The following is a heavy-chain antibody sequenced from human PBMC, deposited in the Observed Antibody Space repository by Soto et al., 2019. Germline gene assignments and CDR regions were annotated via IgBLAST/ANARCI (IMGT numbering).Heavy chain of an antibody. J-gene: IGHJ6*02. Sequence: QVQLVQSRAEVKKPGSSVKVSCKASGGTFSSYTISWVRQAPGQGLEWMGRIIPILGIANYAQKFQGRVTITADKSTSTAYMELSSLRSEDTAVYYCARGQYSSGWYSGYYYGMDVWGQGTTVTVSS. V-gene: IGHV1-69*02. CDR2: IIPILGIA. CDR3: ARGQYSSGWYSGYYYGMDV. D-gene: IGHD6-19*01. CDR1: GGTFSSYT.